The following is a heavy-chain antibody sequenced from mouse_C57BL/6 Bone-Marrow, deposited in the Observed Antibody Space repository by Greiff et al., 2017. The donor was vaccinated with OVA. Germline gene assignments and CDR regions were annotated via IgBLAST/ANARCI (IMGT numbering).Heavy chain of an antibody. CDR3: ARGRNYYGAGYFDV. J-gene: IGHJ1*03. CDR1: GYTFTSYG. V-gene: IGHV1-81*01. CDR2: IYPRSGNT. D-gene: IGHD1-1*01. Sequence: QVQLQQSGAELARPGASVKLSCKASGYTFTSYGISWVKQRTGQGLEWIGEIYPRSGNTYYNEKFKGKATLTADKSSSTAYMELRSLTSEDSAVYFCARGRNYYGAGYFDVWGTGTTVTVSS.